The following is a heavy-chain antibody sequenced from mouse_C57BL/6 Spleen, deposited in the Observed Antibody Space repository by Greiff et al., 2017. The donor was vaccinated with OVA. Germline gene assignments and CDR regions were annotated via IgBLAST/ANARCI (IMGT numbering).Heavy chain of an antibody. V-gene: IGHV3-6*01. CDR1: GYSITSGYY. Sequence: DVQLQESGPGLVKPSQSLSLTCSVTGYSITSGYYWNWIRQFPGNKLEWMGYISYDGSNNYNPSLKNRISITLDTSKNQFFLKLNSVTTEDTATYYCARGGGPLYFDYWGQGTTLTVSS. J-gene: IGHJ2*01. CDR2: ISYDGSN. CDR3: ARGGGPLYFDY. D-gene: IGHD3-3*01.